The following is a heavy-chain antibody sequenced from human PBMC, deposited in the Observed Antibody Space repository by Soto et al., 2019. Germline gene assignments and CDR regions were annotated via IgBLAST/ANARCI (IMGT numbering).Heavy chain of an antibody. J-gene: IGHJ4*02. D-gene: IGHD1-1*01. CDR1: GFTVSSNY. CDR2: IYSGGST. Sequence: GGSLRLSCAASGFTVSSNYMSWVRQAPGKGLEWVSVIYSGGSTYYADSVKGRFTISRDNSKNTLYLQMNSLRAEDTAVYYCAREGLERPPNFDYWSQGTLVTVSS. V-gene: IGHV3-53*01. CDR3: AREGLERPPNFDY.